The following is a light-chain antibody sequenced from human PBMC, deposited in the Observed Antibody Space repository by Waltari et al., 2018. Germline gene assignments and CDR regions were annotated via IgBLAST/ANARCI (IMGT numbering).Light chain of an antibody. CDR3: SSYTSTSTPYNV. J-gene: IGLJ6*01. Sequence: QSALTQPASVSGSPGQSITISCTGTSSDVGGHDFVSWYQQYPGKAPKLIIYGVSDRPSGVSSRFSGSKSGNTASLTISGLQTEDEADYYCSSYTSTSTPYNVFGSGTKVTVL. CDR2: GVS. V-gene: IGLV2-14*03. CDR1: SSDVGGHDF.